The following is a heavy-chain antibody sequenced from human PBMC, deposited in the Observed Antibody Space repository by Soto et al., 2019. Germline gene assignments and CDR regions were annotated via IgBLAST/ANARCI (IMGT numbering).Heavy chain of an antibody. V-gene: IGHV1-18*01. CDR1: GYTFSSIG. CDR3: ARDLDGSGSYFTNY. J-gene: IGHJ4*02. D-gene: IGHD3-10*01. CDR2: ISPHKDDT. Sequence: QVQLVQSGAEVKKPGASVTVSCKTSGYTFSSIGISWVRQAPGQGLEWMGWISPHKDDTYSAQGLQGRVTMTTDTSTSTAYMELRSLRSDDTAVYFCARDLDGSGSYFTNYWGQGTLVSVSS.